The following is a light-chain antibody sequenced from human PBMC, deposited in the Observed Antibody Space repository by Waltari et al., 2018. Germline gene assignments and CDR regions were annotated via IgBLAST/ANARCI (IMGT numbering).Light chain of an antibody. Sequence: DIQMTQSPSTLSPTVGDRVTITCRASQGITNWLAWYQQKPGKAPKLLIYKASNLESGVPSRFSGSGSGTEFTLTISSLQPDDFATYYCQQYDNYWTFGQGTKVEIK. V-gene: IGKV1-5*03. CDR1: QGITNW. CDR3: QQYDNYWT. CDR2: KAS. J-gene: IGKJ1*01.